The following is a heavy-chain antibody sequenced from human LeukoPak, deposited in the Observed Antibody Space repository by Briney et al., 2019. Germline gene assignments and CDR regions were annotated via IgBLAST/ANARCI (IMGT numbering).Heavy chain of an antibody. D-gene: IGHD2-15*01. CDR2: ISAYNGNT. CDR3: ARTDCSGGSCYPFDY. Sequence: ASVKVSCKASGYTFTSYGISWVRQAPGQGLEWMGWISAYNGNTNYAQKLQGRGTMTTDTSTGTAYMELRSLRSDDTAVYYCARTDCSGGSCYPFDYWGQGTLVTVSS. CDR1: GYTFTSYG. J-gene: IGHJ4*02. V-gene: IGHV1-18*01.